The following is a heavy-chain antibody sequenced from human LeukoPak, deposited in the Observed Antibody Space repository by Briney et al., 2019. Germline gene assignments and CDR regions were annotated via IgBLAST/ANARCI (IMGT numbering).Heavy chain of an antibody. D-gene: IGHD5-18*01. CDR3: ARAQLWLPHDY. CDR2: ISSSSSYI. Sequence: GGSLRLSCAGSGFSFSYQGMTWVRQAPGKGLEWVSSISSSSSYIYYADSVKGRFTISRDNAKNSLYLQMNSLRAEDTAVYYCARAQLWLPHDYWGQGTLVTVSS. V-gene: IGHV3-21*01. CDR1: GFSFSYQG. J-gene: IGHJ4*02.